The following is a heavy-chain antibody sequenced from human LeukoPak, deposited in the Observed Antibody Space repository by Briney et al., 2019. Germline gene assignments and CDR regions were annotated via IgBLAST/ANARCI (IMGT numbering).Heavy chain of an antibody. V-gene: IGHV1-2*02. J-gene: IGHJ4*02. CDR3: ARDGDYYYDSSGYYYVS. CDR2: INPNSGGT. Sequence: ASVKVSCNASGYTFTGYYMHWVRQAPGQGLEWMGWINPNSGGTNYAQKFQGRVTMTRDTSISTAYMELSRLRSDDTAVYYCARDGDYYYDSSGYYYVSWGQGTLVTVSS. D-gene: IGHD3-22*01. CDR1: GYTFTGYY.